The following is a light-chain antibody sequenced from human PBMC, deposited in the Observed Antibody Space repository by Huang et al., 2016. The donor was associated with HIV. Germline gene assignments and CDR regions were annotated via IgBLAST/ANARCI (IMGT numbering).Light chain of an antibody. CDR1: QAISNS. CDR3: QQYFTTPLA. CDR2: AAS. J-gene: IGKJ4*01. Sequence: IQMTQSPSSLSASVGDRVTITCRASQAISNSLVWYQQKPGKDPKLLLFAASRLDSGVPSRFRGSGSGTDYTLTISSLQPDDFATYYCQQYFTTPLAFGGGTKVEIK. V-gene: IGKV1-NL1*01.